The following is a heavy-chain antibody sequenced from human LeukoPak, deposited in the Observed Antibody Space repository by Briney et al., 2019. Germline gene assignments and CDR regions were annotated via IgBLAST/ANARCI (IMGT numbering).Heavy chain of an antibody. D-gene: IGHD1-26*01. J-gene: IGHJ4*02. CDR3: ARYSGSYHGFDY. V-gene: IGHV3-7*04. CDR2: IKQDGSEK. Sequence: GGSLRLSCAASGFTFSNYWMTWVRQAPGKGRHWVANIKQDGSEKYYVDSVWGRFTISRDNAKNSLDLQMNSLRAEDTAVYYCARYSGSYHGFDYWGQGTLVTVSS. CDR1: GFTFSNYW.